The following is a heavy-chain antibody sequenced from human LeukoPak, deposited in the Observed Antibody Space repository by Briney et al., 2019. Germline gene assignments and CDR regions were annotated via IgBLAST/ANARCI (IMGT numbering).Heavy chain of an antibody. CDR2: INHSGST. CDR3: AAESERLLVRS. V-gene: IGHV4-34*01. Sequence: SETLSLTCAVYGGSFSGYYWSWIRQPPGKGLEWIGEINHSGSTNYNPSLKSRVTISVDTSKNQFSLKLNSVTAADTAVYYCAAESERLLVRSWGQGTLVTVSS. D-gene: IGHD6-19*01. J-gene: IGHJ4*02. CDR1: GGSFSGYY.